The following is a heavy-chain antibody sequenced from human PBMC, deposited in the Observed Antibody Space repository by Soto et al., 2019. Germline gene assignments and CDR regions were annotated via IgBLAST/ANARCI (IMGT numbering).Heavy chain of an antibody. D-gene: IGHD5-12*01. V-gene: IGHV4-31*03. CDR1: GGSISSGGYY. Sequence: QVQLQESGPGLVKPSQTLSLTCTVSGGSISSGGYYWSWIRQHPGKGLEWIGYIYHSGSPYYNPSLRGRFIISEDTSKIHFPLNWGLVTPADPAVYYGARVSVYGGYEHSAPGGKEPLVPAPS. CDR2: IYHSGSP. CDR3: ARVSVYGGYEHSAP. J-gene: IGHJ5*02.